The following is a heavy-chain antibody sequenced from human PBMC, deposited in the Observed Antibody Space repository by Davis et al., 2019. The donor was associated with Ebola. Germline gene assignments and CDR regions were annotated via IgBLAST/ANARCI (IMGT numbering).Heavy chain of an antibody. V-gene: IGHV3-48*03. Sequence: LSLTCAVYGGSFRGYYWSWVRQAPGKGLEWVSYISSRGTNIYYADSVKGRFTISRDIAKNSLYLQMNSLRDEDTAVYYCARGSENWNYVDYWGQGTLVIVSS. CDR3: ARGSENWNYVDY. J-gene: IGHJ4*02. CDR1: GGSFRGYY. CDR2: ISSRGTNI. D-gene: IGHD1-1*01.